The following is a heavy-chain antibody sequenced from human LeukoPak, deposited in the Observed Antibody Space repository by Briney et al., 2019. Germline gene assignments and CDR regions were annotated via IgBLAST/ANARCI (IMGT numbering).Heavy chain of an antibody. J-gene: IGHJ4*02. CDR1: GGSISSYY. Sequence: TSETLSLTCTVSGGSISSYYWSWIRQPPGKGLEWIGYIYYSGSTNYNPSLKSRVTISVDTSKNQFSLKLSSVTAADTAVYYCARAHSSSWYAVPFDYWGQGTLVTVSS. CDR2: IYYSGST. V-gene: IGHV4-59*12. D-gene: IGHD6-13*01. CDR3: ARAHSSSWYAVPFDY.